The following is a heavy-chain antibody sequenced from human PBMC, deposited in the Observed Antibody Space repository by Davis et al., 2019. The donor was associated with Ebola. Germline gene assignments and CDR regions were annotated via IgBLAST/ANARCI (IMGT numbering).Heavy chain of an antibody. CDR2: ISYDGSNK. D-gene: IGHD3-16*01. CDR1: GFTFSRYP. CDR3: ARDGPLFALGDYYYGMDV. J-gene: IGHJ6*02. V-gene: IGHV3-30-3*01. Sequence: PGGSLRLSCAASGFTFSRYPMHWVRQAPGKGLEWVALISYDGSNKYYADSVKGRFTIVRDNSKNTQYLQMSSLGAEDTAVYYCARDGPLFALGDYYYGMDVWGQGTTVTVSS.